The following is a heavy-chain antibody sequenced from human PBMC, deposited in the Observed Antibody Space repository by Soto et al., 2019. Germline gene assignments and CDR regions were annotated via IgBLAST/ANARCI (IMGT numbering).Heavy chain of an antibody. Sequence: QITLKESGPTLVKPTQTLTLTCTFSGFSFSTGGVGVGWIRQPPGKALEWLALIYWDDDKRYSPSLKSRLTTTMDTSKNQVVLTINNMDPVDTATYYCAHSTYYYDTSCFWAAQPSFDYWGQGTLVTVSS. D-gene: IGHD3-22*01. CDR3: AHSTYYYDTSCFWAAQPSFDY. CDR2: IYWDDDK. CDR1: GFSFSTGGVG. V-gene: IGHV2-5*02. J-gene: IGHJ4*02.